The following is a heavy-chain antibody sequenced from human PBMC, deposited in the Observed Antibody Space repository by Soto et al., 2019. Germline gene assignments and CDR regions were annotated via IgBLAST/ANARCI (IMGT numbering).Heavy chain of an antibody. J-gene: IGHJ4*02. CDR2: IKQDGSEK. CDR1: GFTFSSYW. Sequence: PGGSLRLSCAASGFTFSSYWMSWVRQAPGKGLEWVANIKQDGSEKYYVDSVKGRFTISRDNAKNSLYLQMNSLRAEDTAVYYSARGGVYCSGGSCYQYYFDYWGQGTQVTVSS. CDR3: ARGGVYCSGGSCYQYYFDY. V-gene: IGHV3-7*01. D-gene: IGHD2-15*01.